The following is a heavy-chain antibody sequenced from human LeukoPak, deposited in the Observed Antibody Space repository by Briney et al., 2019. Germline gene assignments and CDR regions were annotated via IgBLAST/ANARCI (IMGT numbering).Heavy chain of an antibody. CDR2: IDPSDSYT. J-gene: IGHJ6*04. V-gene: IGHV5-10-1*01. Sequence: GESLKISCKGSGYSFTSYWISWVRQMPGKGLEWMGRIDPSDSYTNYSPSFQGHVTISADKSISTAYLQWSSLKASDTAMYYCARLHYDILTGYYSVLEPHYGMDAWGKGTTVTVSS. CDR3: ARLHYDILTGYYSVLEPHYGMDA. CDR1: GYSFTSYW. D-gene: IGHD3-9*01.